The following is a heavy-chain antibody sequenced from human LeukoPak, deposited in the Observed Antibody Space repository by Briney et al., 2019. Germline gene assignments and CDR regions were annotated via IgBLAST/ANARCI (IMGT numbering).Heavy chain of an antibody. CDR3: ARDFLHLGG. CDR1: GITFSNYN. J-gene: IGHJ3*01. CDR2: ITSSSSYT. Sequence: GGSLRLSCAAPGITFSNYNMNWVRQAPGKGLEWISSITSSSSYTFYADSVKGRFTISRDNAKNSLYLQMNSLRAEDTAVYYCARDFLHLGGWGQGTMVTVSS. V-gene: IGHV3-21*01. D-gene: IGHD3-16*01.